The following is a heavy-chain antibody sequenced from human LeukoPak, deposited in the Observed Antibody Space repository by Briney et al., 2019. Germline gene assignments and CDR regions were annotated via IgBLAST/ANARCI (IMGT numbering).Heavy chain of an antibody. J-gene: IGHJ6*02. CDR2: DGET. Sequence: DGETIYAQKFQCRVTMTEETSTDTAYMELSSLRSEDTAVYYCATGASSSWEEYYYYGMDVWGQGTTVTVSS. V-gene: IGHV1-24*01. CDR3: ATGASSSWEEYYYYGMDV. D-gene: IGHD6-13*01.